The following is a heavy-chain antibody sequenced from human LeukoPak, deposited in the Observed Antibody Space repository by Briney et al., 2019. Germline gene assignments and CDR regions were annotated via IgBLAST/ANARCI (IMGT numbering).Heavy chain of an antibody. J-gene: IGHJ4*02. D-gene: IGHD4-17*01. CDR1: GYSFSNYW. CDR3: ARLTSVTLPFDF. Sequence: PGESLMISCKGSGYSFSNYWIGWVRQLPGKGLEWMGNIYPSGSETRYSPSFQGQVTISVDKSTTTAYLQWSRLKASDTAMYYCARLTSVTLPFDFWGQGTLVTVSS. CDR2: IYPSGSET. V-gene: IGHV5-51*01.